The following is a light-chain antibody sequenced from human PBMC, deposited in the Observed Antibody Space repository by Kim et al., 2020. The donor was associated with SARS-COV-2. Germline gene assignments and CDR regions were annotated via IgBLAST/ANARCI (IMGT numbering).Light chain of an antibody. CDR2: DAS. J-gene: IGKJ3*01. V-gene: IGKV3-11*01. CDR3: QQRSNWPSFT. CDR1: QSVSSY. Sequence: STGERATLSCRASQSVSSYLAWYQQKPGQAPRLLIYDASNRATGIPARFSGSGSGTDFTLTISSLEPEDFAVYYCQQRSNWPSFTFGPGTKVDIK.